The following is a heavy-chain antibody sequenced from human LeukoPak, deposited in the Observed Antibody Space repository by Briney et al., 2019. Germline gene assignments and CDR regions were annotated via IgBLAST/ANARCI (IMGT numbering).Heavy chain of an antibody. Sequence: GGSLRLSCAASGFTFTNAWVNWVRQTPGKGLEWVSVIYSGGSTYYADSVKGRFTISRDNSKNTLYLQMNSLRAEDTAVYYCARDPGNYFDYWGQGTLVTVSS. CDR3: ARDPGNYFDY. J-gene: IGHJ4*02. D-gene: IGHD1-26*01. CDR2: IYSGGST. CDR1: GFTFTNAW. V-gene: IGHV3-66*01.